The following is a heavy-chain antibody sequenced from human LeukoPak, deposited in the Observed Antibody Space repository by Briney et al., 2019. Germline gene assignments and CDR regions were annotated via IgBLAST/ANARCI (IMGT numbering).Heavy chain of an antibody. J-gene: IGHJ4*02. V-gene: IGHV4-28*01. CDR1: DYSISSSNW. CDR3: ARQSGSYGVN. CDR2: MYYSGST. D-gene: IGHD1-26*01. Sequence: PSETLSLTCAVSDYSISSSNWWGWIRQPPGKGLEWIGYMYYSGSTYYNPSLKSRVTMSVDTSKNQFSLKLSSVTAVDTAVYYCARQSGSYGVNWGQGTLVTVSS.